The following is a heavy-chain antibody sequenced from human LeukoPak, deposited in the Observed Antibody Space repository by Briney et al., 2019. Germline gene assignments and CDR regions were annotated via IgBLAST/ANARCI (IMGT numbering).Heavy chain of an antibody. CDR1: GYSISSGYY. D-gene: IGHD2-15*01. CDR2: IYHSGST. J-gene: IGHJ4*02. CDR3: AGQRVVEYYFDY. V-gene: IGHV4-38-2*02. Sequence: SETLSLTCTVSGYSISSGYYWGWIRQPPGKGLEWIGSIYHSGSTYYNPSLKSRVTISVDTSKNQFSLKLSSVTAADTAVYYCAGQRVVEYYFDYWGQGTLVTVSS.